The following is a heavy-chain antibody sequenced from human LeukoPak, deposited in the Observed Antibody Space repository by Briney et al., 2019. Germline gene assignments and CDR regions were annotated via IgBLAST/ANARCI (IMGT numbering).Heavy chain of an antibody. CDR3: ARTGTYAEFDY. J-gene: IGHJ4*02. CDR1: GYSFTTYY. D-gene: IGHD6-13*01. V-gene: IGHV5-51*01. Sequence: GEFLKISGKGSGYSFTTYYIGWVRQMPGEGLEWMGIINPGGSDTRYSPSFQGQVTISVDNSISTAYLQWTSLKASDTATYYCARTGTYAEFDYWGQGSLVPVSS. CDR2: INPGGSDT.